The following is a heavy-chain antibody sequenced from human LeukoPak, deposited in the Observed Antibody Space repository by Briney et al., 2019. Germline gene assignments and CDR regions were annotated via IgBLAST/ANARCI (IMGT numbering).Heavy chain of an antibody. Sequence: GGSLRLSCAASGFTVSSNYMSWVRQAPGKGLEWVSGISDSGVNTYYADSVKGRFTISRDNAKSTLYLQMNSLRAEDTAKYYCAGDYWGQGTLVTVSS. CDR3: AGDY. CDR2: ISDSGVNT. J-gene: IGHJ4*02. V-gene: IGHV3-23*01. CDR1: GFTVSSNY.